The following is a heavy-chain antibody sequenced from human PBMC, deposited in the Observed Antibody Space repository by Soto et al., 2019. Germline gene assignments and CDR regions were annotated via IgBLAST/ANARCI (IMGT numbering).Heavy chain of an antibody. V-gene: IGHV3-23*01. CDR1: GFTFSSYA. Sequence: EVPLLESGGGLVQPGGSLRLSCAASGFTFSSYAMSWVRQAPGKGLEWVSAISGSGGSTYYADSVKGRFTISRDNSKNTLHLQMNSLRAEATAVYYCATPSIYDSSGYPHFDYWGQGTLVTVSS. CDR3: ATPSIYDSSGYPHFDY. CDR2: ISGSGGST. D-gene: IGHD3-22*01. J-gene: IGHJ4*02.